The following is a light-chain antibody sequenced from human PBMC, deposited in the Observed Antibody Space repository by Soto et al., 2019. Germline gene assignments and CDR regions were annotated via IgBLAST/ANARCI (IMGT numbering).Light chain of an antibody. Sequence: EIVMTQSPATLSVSPGERATLSCRASQSVSSKLAWYQQKPGQAPRLLIYGASTRGTGIPARFSGSGSGTEFTLTISGLQSEDFAVYYCQQYHNWPPWTFGQGTKVDIK. CDR1: QSVSSK. CDR2: GAS. J-gene: IGKJ1*01. CDR3: QQYHNWPPWT. V-gene: IGKV3-15*01.